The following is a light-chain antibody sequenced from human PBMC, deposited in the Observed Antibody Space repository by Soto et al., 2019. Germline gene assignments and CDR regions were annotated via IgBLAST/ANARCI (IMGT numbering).Light chain of an antibody. CDR2: GNS. CDR3: PSYDSSLSGSV. V-gene: IGLV1-40*01. CDR1: SSNIGAGYD. Sequence: QSVLTQPPSVSGAPGQRVTISCTGSSSNIGAGYDVHWYQQLPGTAPKLLIYGNSNRPSGVPDRFSGSKSGTSASLAISGLKAEDEADYHCPSYDSSLSGSVFGGGTKLTVL. J-gene: IGLJ3*02.